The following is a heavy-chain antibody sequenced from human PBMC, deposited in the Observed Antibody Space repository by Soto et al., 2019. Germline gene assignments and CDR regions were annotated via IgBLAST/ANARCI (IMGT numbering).Heavy chain of an antibody. V-gene: IGHV3-33*06. D-gene: IGHD6-13*01. Sequence: QVQLVESGGGVVQPGRSLRLSCAASGFTFSSYAMHWVRQAPGKGLEWVAAILYDGSNQYYADAVNGRFTISRDNSKNTLYLQMNSLRVEETAVYYCAKEGRVGYSTRIFRRDNWFDPWGQGTPVTVSS. CDR2: ILYDGSNQ. J-gene: IGHJ5*02. CDR1: GFTFSSYA. CDR3: AKEGRVGYSTRIFRRDNWFDP.